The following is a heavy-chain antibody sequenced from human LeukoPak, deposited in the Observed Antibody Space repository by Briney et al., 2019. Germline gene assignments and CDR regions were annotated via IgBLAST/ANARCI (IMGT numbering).Heavy chain of an antibody. Sequence: PGGSLRLSCAASGFTVSNYDMHWVRQTIGKGLEWVSIIGFAGDTYYPGSVRGRFTISRENAKNSLYLQMNSLRVEDTALYFCARGADAAYDYWGQGTLVTVSS. CDR3: ARGADAAYDY. J-gene: IGHJ4*02. D-gene: IGHD1-26*01. CDR1: GFTVSNYD. V-gene: IGHV3-13*04. CDR2: IGFAGDT.